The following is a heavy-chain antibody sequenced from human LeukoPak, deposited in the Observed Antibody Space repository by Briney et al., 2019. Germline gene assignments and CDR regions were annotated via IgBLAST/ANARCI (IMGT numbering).Heavy chain of an antibody. V-gene: IGHV3-30-3*01. CDR2: ISYDGSNK. Sequence: GGSLRLSCAASGFTFSSYAMHWVRQAPGKGLEWVAVISYDGSNKYYADSVKGRFTISRDNSKNTLYLQMNSLRAEDTAVYYCAKDRQQLVLPDYWGQGTLVTVSS. D-gene: IGHD6-6*01. J-gene: IGHJ4*02. CDR3: AKDRQQLVLPDY. CDR1: GFTFSSYA.